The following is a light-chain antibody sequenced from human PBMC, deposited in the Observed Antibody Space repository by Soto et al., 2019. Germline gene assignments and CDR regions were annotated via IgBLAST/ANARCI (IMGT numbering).Light chain of an antibody. Sequence: EIVMTQSPATLSASPGERATLSCRASQSISSNLAWYQQRPGQPPRLLIYGASTRATGIPARFSGSGSGTEFTLTISSLQSEDFAVYYCQQSSNWPRTFGQGTKVDIK. CDR2: GAS. CDR3: QQSSNWPRT. J-gene: IGKJ1*01. V-gene: IGKV3-15*01. CDR1: QSISSN.